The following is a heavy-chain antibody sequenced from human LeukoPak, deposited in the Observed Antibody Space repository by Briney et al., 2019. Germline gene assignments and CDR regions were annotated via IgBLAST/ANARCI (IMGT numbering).Heavy chain of an antibody. D-gene: IGHD2-2*01. CDR3: ARVLPYNWFDP. J-gene: IGHJ5*02. CDR2: IYHSGST. CDR1: GGSISSGGYS. V-gene: IGHV4-30-2*01. Sequence: PSETLSLTCAVSGGSISSGGYSWSWIRQPPGKCLEWIGYIYHSGSTYYNPSLKSRVTISVDRSENQFSLKLSSVTAADTAVYYCARVLPYNWFDPWGQGTLLTVSS.